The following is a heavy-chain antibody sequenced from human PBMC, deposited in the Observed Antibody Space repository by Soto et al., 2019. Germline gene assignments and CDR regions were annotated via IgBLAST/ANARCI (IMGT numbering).Heavy chain of an antibody. Sequence: PSETLSLTCTVSGASISSGDYSWRWIRQHPGKALEWIGYSYYSGSTYYNPSLKSRFTISVDTSKNQFSLKVTSVTAADTAVYYCARAFPLAVVRGVIRSYFDYWGQGTLVTVSS. CDR2: SYYSGST. CDR1: GASISSGDYS. J-gene: IGHJ4*02. CDR3: ARAFPLAVVRGVIRSYFDY. V-gene: IGHV4-31*03. D-gene: IGHD3-10*01.